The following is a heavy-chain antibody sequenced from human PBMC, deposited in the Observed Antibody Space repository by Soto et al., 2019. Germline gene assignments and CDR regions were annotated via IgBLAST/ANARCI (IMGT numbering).Heavy chain of an antibody. V-gene: IGHV3-30-3*01. CDR2: ISDDGTNK. J-gene: IGHJ5*02. CDR3: VRCWGTGDGSDLGYNWFNP. D-gene: IGHD1-1*01. CDR1: GFPVSTYS. Sequence: QVHLVESGGGVVQPGRSLRLSCAASGFPVSTYSRYWVRQAPGKGLEWVALISDDGTNKDYADSVKGRFTISRDNSKNTLYLQMNSLRTDDTAVYYCVRCWGTGDGSDLGYNWFNPWGQGTLVTVSS.